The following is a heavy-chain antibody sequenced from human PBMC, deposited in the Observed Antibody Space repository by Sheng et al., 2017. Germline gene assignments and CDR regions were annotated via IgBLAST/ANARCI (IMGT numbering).Heavy chain of an antibody. D-gene: IGHD2-21*01. CDR2: ISDDGSHT. V-gene: IGHV3-11*05. CDR3: ARVDHGEAIVGFSFDL. J-gene: IGHJ5*02. Sequence: VQLVESGGGLVKPGGSLTLSCAASGFNFSDHYVSWIRQAPGKGLEWISYISDDGSHTYDADSVQGRFTISRDNAKNFLYLRMSSLRVEDTAIYYCARVDHGEAIVGFSFDLWGQGTLVTVSS. CDR1: GFNFSDHY.